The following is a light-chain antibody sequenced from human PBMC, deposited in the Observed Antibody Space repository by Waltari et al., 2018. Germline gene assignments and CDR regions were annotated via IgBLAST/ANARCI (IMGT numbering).Light chain of an antibody. Sequence: DIQMTQSPSSVSAFVGYRVTITCRASQGISNWLAWYQQKPGKAPKLLIYGASDLHSGVPSRFSGSGAGTDFTLTISSLQAEDFATYYCQQVNSFPATFGGGTTVEIK. CDR2: GAS. V-gene: IGKV1-12*01. CDR1: QGISNW. J-gene: IGKJ4*01. CDR3: QQVNSFPAT.